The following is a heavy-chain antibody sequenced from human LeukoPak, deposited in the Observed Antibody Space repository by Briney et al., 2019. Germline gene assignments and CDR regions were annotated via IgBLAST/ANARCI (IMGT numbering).Heavy chain of an antibody. Sequence: ASVKVSCKASGYTFTGYYMHWVRQAPGQGLEWMGWINPNSGGTNYAQKFQGRVTMTRDTSISTAYMKLSRLRSDDTAVYYCARVYYDSSGYYIDYWGQGTLVTVSS. CDR2: INPNSGGT. D-gene: IGHD3-22*01. V-gene: IGHV1-2*02. CDR3: ARVYYDSSGYYIDY. J-gene: IGHJ4*02. CDR1: GYTFTGYY.